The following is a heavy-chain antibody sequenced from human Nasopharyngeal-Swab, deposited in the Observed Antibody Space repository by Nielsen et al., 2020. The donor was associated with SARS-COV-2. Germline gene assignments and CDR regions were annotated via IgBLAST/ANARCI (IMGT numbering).Heavy chain of an antibody. V-gene: IGHV1-8*01. D-gene: IGHD3-10*01. Sequence: ASVKVSCKASGYTFTSYDINWVRQATGQGLEWMGWMNPNSGNTGYAQKFQGRVTMTRNTSISTAYMELSSLRFEDTAVYYCARVGRGLLWFGELPLDYWGQGTLVTVSS. CDR2: MNPNSGNT. CDR3: ARVGRGLLWFGELPLDY. CDR1: GYTFTSYD. J-gene: IGHJ4*02.